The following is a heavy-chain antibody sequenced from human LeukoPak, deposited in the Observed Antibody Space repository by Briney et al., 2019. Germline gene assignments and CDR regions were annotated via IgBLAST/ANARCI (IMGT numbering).Heavy chain of an antibody. D-gene: IGHD4-17*01. CDR2: IYHSGST. J-gene: IGHJ6*03. CDR1: GGSISSGGYY. CDR3: ARAPDYGDYAYYMDV. Sequence: SETLSLTCTVSGGSISSGGYYRSWIRQPPGKGLEWIGYIYHSGSTYYNPSLKSRVTISVDRSKNQFSLKLSSVTAADTAVYYCARAPDYGDYAYYMDVWGKGTTVTVSS. V-gene: IGHV4-30-2*01.